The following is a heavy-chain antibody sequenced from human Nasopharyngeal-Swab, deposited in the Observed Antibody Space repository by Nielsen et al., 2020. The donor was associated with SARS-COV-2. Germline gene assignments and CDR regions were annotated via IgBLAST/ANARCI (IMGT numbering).Heavy chain of an antibody. CDR2: IYHSGST. V-gene: IGHV4-38-2*01. Sequence: RQAPGKGLEWIASIYHSGSTYYNPSLRSRVTILVDTSKNQFSLKLYSVTAVDTAIYYCARRSGYSYGYALDNWGPGTLVTVSS. J-gene: IGHJ4*02. CDR3: ARRSGYSYGYALDN. D-gene: IGHD5-18*01.